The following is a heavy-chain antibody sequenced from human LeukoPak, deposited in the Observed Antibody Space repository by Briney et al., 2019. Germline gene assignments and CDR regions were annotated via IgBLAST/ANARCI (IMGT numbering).Heavy chain of an antibody. CDR2: IKSKTDGGTT. CDR1: GFTFSNAW. Sequence: PGGSLRLSCAASGFTFSNAWMSWVRQAPGKGLEWVGRIKSKTDGGTTDYAAPVKGRFTISRDDSKNTLYLQMNSLKTEDTAVYHCTTTPTVDLYYFDYWGQGTLVTVSS. J-gene: IGHJ4*02. V-gene: IGHV3-15*01. D-gene: IGHD1-26*01. CDR3: TTTPTVDLYYFDY.